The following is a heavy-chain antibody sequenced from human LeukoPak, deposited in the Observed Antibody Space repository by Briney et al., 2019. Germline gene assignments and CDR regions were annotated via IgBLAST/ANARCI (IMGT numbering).Heavy chain of an antibody. CDR1: GFTFDDYG. J-gene: IGHJ4*02. CDR3: ARGVPDSGYDN. V-gene: IGHV3-33*08. CDR2: IWYDGSNK. D-gene: IGHD5-12*01. Sequence: GGSLRLSCADSGFTFDDYGMHWVRQAPGKGLEWVAVIWYDGSNKYYADSVKGRFTISRDNSKNTLYLQMNSLRAEDTAVYYCARGVPDSGYDNWGQGTLVTVSS.